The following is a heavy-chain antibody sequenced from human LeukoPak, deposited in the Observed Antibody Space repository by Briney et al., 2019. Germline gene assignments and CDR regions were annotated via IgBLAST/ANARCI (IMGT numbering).Heavy chain of an antibody. Sequence: SETLSLTCTVSGGSITGFYWSWIRQPPGKGLEWIGYFHYSGSTNYNPSLKSRVTISVDTSKNQFSLKLSSVTAADTAVYYCARGGFHYYGSGSYYNGGTKQYFQHWGQGTLVTVSS. V-gene: IGHV4-59*12. CDR1: GGSITGFY. CDR3: ARGGFHYYGSGSYYNGGTKQYFQH. J-gene: IGHJ1*01. D-gene: IGHD3-10*01. CDR2: FHYSGST.